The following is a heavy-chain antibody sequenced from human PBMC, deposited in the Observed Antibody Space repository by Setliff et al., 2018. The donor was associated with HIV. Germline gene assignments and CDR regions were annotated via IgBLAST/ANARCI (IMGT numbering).Heavy chain of an antibody. CDR3: ARDRDIVVVPASPQGYYYYMDV. Sequence: SETLSLTCTVSGGSISSGNYYWSWIRQPAGKGLEWIGRIYSSGSTNYNPSLKSRVTISINTSKNQFSLKLSSATAADTAVYYCARDRDIVVVPASPQGYYYYMDVWGKGTTVTVSS. D-gene: IGHD2-2*01. CDR1: GGSISSGNYY. J-gene: IGHJ6*03. CDR2: IYSSGST. V-gene: IGHV4-61*02.